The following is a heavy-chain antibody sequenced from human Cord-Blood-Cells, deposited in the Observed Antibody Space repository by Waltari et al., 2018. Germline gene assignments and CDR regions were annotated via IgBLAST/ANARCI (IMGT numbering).Heavy chain of an antibody. CDR2: IKQEESEK. D-gene: IGHD5-12*01. Sequence: EVQLVESGGGLVQPGGSLRLSCAASGFTFSSYWMSWVRQAPGKGLEWVANIKQEESEKYWWDSVKGRFTISRETAKNSLDLQMNRLRAEDTAVYYCARVSGIVATIGFDYWGQGTLVTVSS. J-gene: IGHJ4*02. V-gene: IGHV3-7*04. CDR3: ARVSGIVATIGFDY. CDR1: GFTFSSYW.